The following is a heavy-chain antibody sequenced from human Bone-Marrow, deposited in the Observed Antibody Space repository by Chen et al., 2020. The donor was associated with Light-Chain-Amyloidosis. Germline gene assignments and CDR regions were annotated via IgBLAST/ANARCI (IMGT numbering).Heavy chain of an antibody. V-gene: IGHV4-59*01. D-gene: IGHD3-10*01. J-gene: IGHJ4*02. CDR1: GASISNYY. CDR3: ARDRRFGNFDY. CDR2: VYYSGST. Sequence: QVQLQESGPGLVKPSETLSLTCTVSGASISNYYWSWIRQPPGKGLEWIGYVYYSGSTNYNPSLKSRVTISVDTSKNQLSLKLNSVTAADTAVYYCARDRRFGNFDYWGQGILVTVSS.